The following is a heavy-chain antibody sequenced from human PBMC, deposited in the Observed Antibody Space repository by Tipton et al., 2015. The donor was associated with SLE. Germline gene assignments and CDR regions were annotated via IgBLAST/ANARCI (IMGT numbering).Heavy chain of an antibody. CDR1: GYTFTDYY. Sequence: QLVQSGPEVKKPGATVKISCKVSGYTFTDYYMHWVQQAPGKGLEWMGLVDPEDGETLYGEKFQGRVTITADTSTDTGYMELSSLRSEDTAVYFCARDRASGSRDALDIWGQGTMVTVSS. J-gene: IGHJ3*02. V-gene: IGHV1-69-2*01. CDR2: VDPEDGET. CDR3: ARDRASGSRDALDI. D-gene: IGHD1-26*01.